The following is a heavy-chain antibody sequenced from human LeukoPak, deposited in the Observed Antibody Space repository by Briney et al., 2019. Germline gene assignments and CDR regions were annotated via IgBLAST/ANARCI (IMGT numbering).Heavy chain of an antibody. D-gene: IGHD3-9*01. CDR2: IIPIFGTA. V-gene: IGHV1-69*01. CDR3: ARDNTYYDILTGYWPGYYFDY. Sequence: SVKVSCKASGGTFSSYAISWVRQAPGQGLEWMGGIIPIFGTANYAQKFQGRVTITADESTSTAYMELSSLRSEDTAVYYCARDNTYYDILTGYWPGYYFDYWGQGTLVIVSS. J-gene: IGHJ4*02. CDR1: GGTFSSYA.